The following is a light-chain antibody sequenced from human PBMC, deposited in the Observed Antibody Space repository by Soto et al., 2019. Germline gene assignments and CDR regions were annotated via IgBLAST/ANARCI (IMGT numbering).Light chain of an antibody. J-gene: IGLJ1*01. V-gene: IGLV2-14*01. CDR1: SSDVGGYNY. CDR2: DVS. Sequence: QSALTQPASVSGSPGQSITISCTGTSSDVGGYNYVSWYQQHPGKAPKLMIYDVSNRPSGVSNRFSGCKSGNTASLTISGLPDEDEADYYCSSYTSSSSYGFGTGTKGTVL. CDR3: SSYTSSSSYG.